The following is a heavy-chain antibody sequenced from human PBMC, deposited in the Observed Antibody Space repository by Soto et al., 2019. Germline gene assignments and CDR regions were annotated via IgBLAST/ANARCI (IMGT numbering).Heavy chain of an antibody. CDR2: IWYDGSNK. V-gene: IGHV3-33*01. CDR3: ARAPNEDDYDSNGAEGAFDI. D-gene: IGHD3-22*01. J-gene: IGHJ3*02. Sequence: QVQLVESGGGVVQPGRSLRLSCAASGFTFSSYGMHWVRQAPGKGLEWVAVIWYDGSNKYYADSVKGRFTISRDNSKNTLYLQMNSLRAEDTAVYYCARAPNEDDYDSNGAEGAFDIGGQGTMVTVSS. CDR1: GFTFSSYG.